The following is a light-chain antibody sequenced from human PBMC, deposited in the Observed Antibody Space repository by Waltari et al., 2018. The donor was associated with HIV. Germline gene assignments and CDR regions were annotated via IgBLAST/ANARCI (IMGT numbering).Light chain of an antibody. CDR2: EVI. Sequence: QSALTQPRSVSGSPGPSVTISCTGTSRDEGGYDSVSWYLQHPGKVPKLIIYEVIKRPSGVPDRFSGSKSGNTASLTSSGLQTEDEADYFCCSYAGTYTYVLFGGGTKLTVL. CDR3: CSYAGTYTYVL. J-gene: IGLJ3*02. CDR1: SRDEGGYDS. V-gene: IGLV2-11*01.